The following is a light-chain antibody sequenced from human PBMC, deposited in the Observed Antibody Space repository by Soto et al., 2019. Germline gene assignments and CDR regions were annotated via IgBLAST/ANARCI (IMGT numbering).Light chain of an antibody. Sequence: DIVLTQSPGTPSLSPGERATLSCRASQSVSSSSLAWYQQKPGQAPRLLIYGASSRATGIPGTFSGSGSGTDFTLTISRLEPEDFAVYYCQQYSSSPITFGQGTRLEI. CDR3: QQYSSSPIT. J-gene: IGKJ5*01. CDR2: GAS. CDR1: QSVSSSS. V-gene: IGKV3-20*01.